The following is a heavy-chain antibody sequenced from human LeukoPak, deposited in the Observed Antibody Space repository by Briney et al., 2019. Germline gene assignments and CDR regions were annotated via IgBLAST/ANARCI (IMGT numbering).Heavy chain of an antibody. CDR3: ARDRGIAHCGGDCYAGDFDI. Sequence: ASVKVSCKASEYTFTCYYIHWVRQAPGQGLEWMGWINPNSGGTNYAQKFQDRGTMTRDTPINPAYMELSRLRYDDTAVYYCARDRGIAHCGGDCYAGDFDIWGQGTMVTVS. V-gene: IGHV1-2*02. D-gene: IGHD2-21*01. CDR2: INPNSGGT. CDR1: EYTFTCYY. J-gene: IGHJ3*02.